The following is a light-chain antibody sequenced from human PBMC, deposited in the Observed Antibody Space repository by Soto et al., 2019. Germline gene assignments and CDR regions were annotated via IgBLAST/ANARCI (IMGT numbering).Light chain of an antibody. CDR1: QSVSSSY. J-gene: IGKJ1*01. CDR3: QQYGSSPWT. CDR2: GAS. V-gene: IGKV3-20*01. Sequence: ERALTQSPGTRALYVGERAILSCRASQSVSSSYLAWYQQKPGQAPRLLIYGASSRATGIPDRFSGSGSGTDFTLTISRLEPEDFAVYYCQQYGSSPWTFGQGTKVDIK.